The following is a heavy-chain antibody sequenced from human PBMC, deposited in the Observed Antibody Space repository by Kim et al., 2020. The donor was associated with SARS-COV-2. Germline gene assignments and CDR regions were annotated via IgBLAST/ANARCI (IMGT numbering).Heavy chain of an antibody. V-gene: IGHV4-39*01. CDR2: IYYSGST. CDR1: GGSISSSSYY. D-gene: IGHD4-17*01. J-gene: IGHJ4*02. Sequence: SETLSLTCTVSGGSISSSSYYWGWIRQPPGKGLEWIGSIYYSGSTYYNPSLKSRVTISVDTSKNQFSLKLSSVTAADTAVYYCALAYGDYVGYYFDYWGQGTLVTVSS. CDR3: ALAYGDYVGYYFDY.